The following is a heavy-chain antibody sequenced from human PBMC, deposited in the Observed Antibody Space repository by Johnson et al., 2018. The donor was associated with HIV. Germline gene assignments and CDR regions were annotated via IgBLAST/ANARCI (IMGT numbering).Heavy chain of an antibody. CDR3: ARDSAAAPSGAFDI. Sequence: VQVVESGGGVVQPGRSLRLSCAASGFIFSSYGMHWVRQAPGKGLEWVAVIWYDGSNKHYADSVKGRFTISRDSSKNTLYLQMNSLRAEDTAVYYCARDSAAAPSGAFDIWGQGTMVTVSS. V-gene: IGHV3-33*01. CDR1: GFIFSSYG. J-gene: IGHJ3*02. CDR2: IWYDGSNK. D-gene: IGHD6-13*01.